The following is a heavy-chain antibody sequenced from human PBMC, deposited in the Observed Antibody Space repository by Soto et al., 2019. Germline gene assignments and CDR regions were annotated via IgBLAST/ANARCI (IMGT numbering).Heavy chain of an antibody. J-gene: IGHJ4*02. CDR1: GFTFNIYW. CDR3: ARDNWNSY. D-gene: IGHD1-1*01. CDR2: IDNDGSAT. Sequence: EVQLVESGGGLVQPGGSLRLSCVASGFTFNIYWMHWVRQAPGKGLEWVPRIDNDGSATTYADSVKGRFTISRDNAKNTLFLQMNTLRVDDTAVYYCARDNWNSYWGQGPLVTVSS. V-gene: IGHV3-74*01.